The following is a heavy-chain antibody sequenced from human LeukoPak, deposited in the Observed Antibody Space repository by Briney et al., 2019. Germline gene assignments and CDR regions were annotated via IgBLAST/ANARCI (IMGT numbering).Heavy chain of an antibody. CDR1: GGSISSYY. Sequence: SETLSLTCTVSGGSISSYYWSWIRQPPGKGLEWIGYIYYSGSTNYNPSLKSRVTISVDTSKNQFSLKLSSVTAADTAVYYCARDRAPIAAAGWDYFDYWGRGTLVTVSS. CDR2: IYYSGST. D-gene: IGHD6-13*01. J-gene: IGHJ4*02. V-gene: IGHV4-59*01. CDR3: ARDRAPIAAAGWDYFDY.